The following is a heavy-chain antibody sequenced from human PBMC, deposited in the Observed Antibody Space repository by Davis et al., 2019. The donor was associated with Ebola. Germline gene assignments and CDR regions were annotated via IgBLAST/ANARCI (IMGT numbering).Heavy chain of an antibody. V-gene: IGHV3-23*01. CDR2: ISASGADI. CDR3: AEGGTNNFLGAN. CDR1: GFTFSTYA. J-gene: IGHJ4*02. Sequence: PGGSLRLSCPASGFTFSTYAMSWVRQAPGEELEWVSGISASGADIKYADSVKGRFSISRDNSKNTLYLQMDSLRAEDTAVFYCAEGGTNNFLGANWGQGTLVTVSS. D-gene: IGHD2-8*01.